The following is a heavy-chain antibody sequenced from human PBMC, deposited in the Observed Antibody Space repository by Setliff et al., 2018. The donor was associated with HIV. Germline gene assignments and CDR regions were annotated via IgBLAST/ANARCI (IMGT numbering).Heavy chain of an antibody. V-gene: IGHV4-61*09. Sequence: LSLTCTVSGGSISSGRYYWSWIRQPAGKGLEWIGHIYTSGSTNYNPSLKSRVTISVDTSKNQFSLKLSSVTAADTAVYYCARDLEYSSSSDAFDIWGQGTMVTVSS. CDR2: IYTSGST. CDR3: ARDLEYSSSSDAFDI. CDR1: GGSISSGRYY. D-gene: IGHD6-6*01. J-gene: IGHJ3*02.